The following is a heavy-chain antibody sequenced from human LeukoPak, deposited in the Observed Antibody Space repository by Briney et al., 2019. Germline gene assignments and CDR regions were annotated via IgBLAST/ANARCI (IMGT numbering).Heavy chain of an antibody. J-gene: IGHJ4*02. CDR2: ISSSSSTI. Sequence: PGGSLRLSCAASGFTFSSYSMNWVRQAPGKGLEWVSYISSSSSTIYYADSVKGRFTISRDNAKNSLYLQMNSLRAEDTAVYYCARATYDSSGYGFDYWGQGTLVTVSS. CDR1: GFTFSSYS. CDR3: ARATYDSSGYGFDY. V-gene: IGHV3-48*04. D-gene: IGHD3-22*01.